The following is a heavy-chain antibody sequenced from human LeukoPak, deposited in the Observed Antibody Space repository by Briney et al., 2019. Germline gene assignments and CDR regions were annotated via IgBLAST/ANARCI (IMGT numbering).Heavy chain of an antibody. CDR1: GFTVSSNY. CDR2: IHDSGST. V-gene: IGHV4-59*02. Sequence: GSLRLSCAASGFTVSSNYMSWVRQAPGKGLEWIGYIHDSGSTNYNPSLKSRVTMSVDTSKTQFSLRLTSVTPADTAVYYCARYNWNIPFYFDYWGLGTLVTVSS. D-gene: IGHD1/OR15-1a*01. J-gene: IGHJ4*02. CDR3: ARYNWNIPFYFDY.